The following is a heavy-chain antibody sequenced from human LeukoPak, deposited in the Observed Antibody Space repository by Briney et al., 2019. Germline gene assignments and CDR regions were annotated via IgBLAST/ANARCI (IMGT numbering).Heavy chain of an antibody. CDR2: INPNSGGT. CDR3: ARDRIPRYYGSGSYDY. CDR1: GYTFTGYY. V-gene: IGHV1-2*04. J-gene: IGHJ4*02. Sequence: ASVKVSCKASGYTFTGYYMHWVRQAPGQGLEWMGWINPNSGGTNYAQKFQGWVTMTRDTSISTAYMELSRLRSDDTAVYYCARDRIPRYYGSGSYDYWGQGTLVTVSS. D-gene: IGHD3-10*01.